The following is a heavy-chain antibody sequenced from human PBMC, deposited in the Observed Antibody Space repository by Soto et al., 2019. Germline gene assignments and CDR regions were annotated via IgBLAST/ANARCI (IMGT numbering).Heavy chain of an antibody. CDR3: ARAGGLEVVVPAAIYYYYGMDV. CDR1: GYTFTSYG. Sequence: VASVKVSCKASGYTFTSYGISWVRQAPGQGLEWMGWISAYNGNTNYAQKLQGRVTMTTDTSTSTAYMELRSLRSDDTAVYYCARAGGLEVVVPAAIYYYYGMDVWGQGTTVTVSS. CDR2: ISAYNGNT. V-gene: IGHV1-18*04. J-gene: IGHJ6*02. D-gene: IGHD2-2*01.